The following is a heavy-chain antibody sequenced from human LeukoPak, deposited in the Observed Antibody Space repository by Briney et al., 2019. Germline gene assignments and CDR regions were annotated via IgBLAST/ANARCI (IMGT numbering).Heavy chain of an antibody. V-gene: IGHV3-33*01. D-gene: IGHD3-22*01. J-gene: IGHJ4*02. CDR3: ARAYYYDSSGYPLLGY. CDR2: IWYDGSNK. CDR1: GFTFSSYG. Sequence: PGRSLRLSCAASGFTFSSYGMHWVRQAPGKGLEWVAVIWYDGSNKYCADSVKGRFTISRDNSKNTLYLQMNSLRAEDTAVYYCARAYYYDSSGYPLLGYWGQGTLVTVSS.